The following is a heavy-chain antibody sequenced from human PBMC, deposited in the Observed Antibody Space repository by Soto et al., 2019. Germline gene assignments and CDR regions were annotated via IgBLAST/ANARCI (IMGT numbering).Heavy chain of an antibody. D-gene: IGHD6-25*01. V-gene: IGHV4-31*03. Sequence: QVQLKESGPGLVKPSQTLSLTCTVSGGSIRSGGQYWGRIRQHPGKGLEWMGYIYASGRTYYNPALSSRVTISVDTSKKQFSLKLRSVTAADTAVYYCARDAAESYFDYWGQGTLVTVSS. CDR3: ARDAAESYFDY. J-gene: IGHJ4*02. CDR1: GGSIRSGGQY. CDR2: IYASGRT.